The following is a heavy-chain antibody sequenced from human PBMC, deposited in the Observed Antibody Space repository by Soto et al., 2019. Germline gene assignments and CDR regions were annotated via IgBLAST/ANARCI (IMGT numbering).Heavy chain of an antibody. CDR3: AGRWRLLLRPPSA. J-gene: IGHJ4*02. D-gene: IGHD2-15*01. V-gene: IGHV1-69*12. CDR2: IIPIFGTA. Sequence: QVQLVQSGAEVKKPGSSVKVSCKASGGTFSSYAISWVRQAPGQGLEWMGGIIPIFGTANYALKFQGRVTITADVSTSTVYMELSSLRSEDTAVYYCAGRWRLLLRPPSAWGQGTLVTVSS. CDR1: GGTFSSYA.